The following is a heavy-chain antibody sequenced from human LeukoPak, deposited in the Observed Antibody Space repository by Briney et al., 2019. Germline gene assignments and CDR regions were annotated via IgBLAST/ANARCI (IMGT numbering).Heavy chain of an antibody. CDR1: GFTFSSFD. CDR3: ARGPPRGKYYYMDV. CDR2: IGTASDT. D-gene: IGHD1-1*01. J-gene: IGHJ6*03. V-gene: IGHV3-13*01. Sequence: AGGSLRLSCAASGFTFSSFDMHWVRQPPGQGLEWVSTIGTASDTYYPGSVEGRFTLSRDNAKNSLYLQMNSLTAGDTAVYYCARGPPRGKYYYMDVWGKGTTVTVSS.